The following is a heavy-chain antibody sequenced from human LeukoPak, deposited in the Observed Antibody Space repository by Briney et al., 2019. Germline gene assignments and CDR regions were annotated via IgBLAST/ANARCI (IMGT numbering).Heavy chain of an antibody. Sequence: KTSETLSLTCTVSGGSISSYYWSWIRQPPGKGLEWIGYIYYSGSTNYNPSLKSRVTISVDTSKNQFSLKLSSVTAADTAVYYCARGRREQWLVSPPVFDYWGQGTLVTVSS. CDR2: IYYSGST. D-gene: IGHD6-19*01. V-gene: IGHV4-59*12. J-gene: IGHJ4*02. CDR3: ARGRREQWLVSPPVFDY. CDR1: GGSISSYY.